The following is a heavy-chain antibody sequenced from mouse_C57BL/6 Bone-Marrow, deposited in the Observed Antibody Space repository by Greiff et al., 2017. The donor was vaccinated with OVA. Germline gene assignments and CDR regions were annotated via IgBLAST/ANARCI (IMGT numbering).Heavy chain of an antibody. Sequence: EVQLQESGGGLVKPGGSLKLSCAASGFTFSSYAMSWVRQTPEKRLEWVATISDGGSYTYYPDNVKGRFTISRDNAKNNLYLQMSHLKSEDTAMYYCARAGQLRSLDYWGQGTTLTVSS. J-gene: IGHJ2*01. CDR1: GFTFSSYA. D-gene: IGHD3-2*02. V-gene: IGHV5-4*01. CDR2: ISDGGSYT. CDR3: ARAGQLRSLDY.